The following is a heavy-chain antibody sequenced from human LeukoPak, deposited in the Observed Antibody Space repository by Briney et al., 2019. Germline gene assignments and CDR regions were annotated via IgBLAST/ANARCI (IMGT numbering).Heavy chain of an antibody. V-gene: IGHV3-21*01. J-gene: IGHJ4*02. CDR1: GFTFSSYS. Sequence: PGGSLRLSCTASGFTFSSYSMNWVRQAPGKGLEWVSSISSSSSYIYYADSMKGRFTIFRDNAKNSLFLQMNSLRAEDTAVYYCARAYCSSSTCLGDYFDDWGQGTLVTVSS. CDR3: ARAYCSSSTCLGDYFDD. CDR2: ISSSSSYI. D-gene: IGHD2-2*01.